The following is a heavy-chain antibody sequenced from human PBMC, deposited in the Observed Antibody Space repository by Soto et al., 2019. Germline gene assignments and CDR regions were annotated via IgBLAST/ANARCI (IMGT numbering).Heavy chain of an antibody. CDR2: IGWNSGNI. J-gene: IGHJ6*02. V-gene: IGHV3-9*01. D-gene: IGHD3-3*01. CDR1: GFTFDDYA. CDR3: ARDLILWSGYYWDYYGMDV. Sequence: PGGSLRLSCAASGFTFDDYAMHWVRQAPGKGLEWVSGIGWNSGNIGYADSVKGRFTISRDNAKNSLYLQMNSLRAEDTAVYYCARDLILWSGYYWDYYGMDVWGQGTTVTVSS.